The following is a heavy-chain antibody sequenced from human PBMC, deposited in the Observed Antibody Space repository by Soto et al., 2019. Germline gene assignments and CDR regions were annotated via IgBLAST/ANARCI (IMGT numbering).Heavy chain of an antibody. CDR3: AREQTTVTTRYFDY. CDR1: GGSISSGGYY. Sequence: QVQLQESGPGLVKPSQTLSLTCTVSGGSISSGGYYWSWIRQHPGKGLEWIGYIYYSGSTYYNPSLKSRVTIAVDTSKNQFSLKLSSVTAADTAVYYCAREQTTVTTRYFDYWGQGTLVTVSS. J-gene: IGHJ4*02. CDR2: IYYSGST. V-gene: IGHV4-31*03. D-gene: IGHD4-17*01.